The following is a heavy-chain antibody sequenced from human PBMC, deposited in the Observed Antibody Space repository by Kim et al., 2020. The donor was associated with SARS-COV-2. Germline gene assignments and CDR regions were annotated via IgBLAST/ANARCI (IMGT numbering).Heavy chain of an antibody. CDR1: GFTFDDYA. D-gene: IGHD4-17*01. CDR2: ISWNSGSI. J-gene: IGHJ6*01. CDR3: AKGIDYGDYGHYGMDV. V-gene: IGHV3-9*01. Sequence: GGSLRLSCAASGFTFDDYAMHWVRQAPGKGLEWVSGISWNSGSIGYADSVKGRFTISRDNAKNSLYLQMNSLRAEDTALYYCAKGIDYGDYGHYGMDVWG.